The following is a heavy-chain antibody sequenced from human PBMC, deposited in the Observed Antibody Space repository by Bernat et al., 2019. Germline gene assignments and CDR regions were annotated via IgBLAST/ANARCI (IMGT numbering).Heavy chain of an antibody. V-gene: IGHV3-48*03. CDR1: GFTFSSYE. D-gene: IGHD1-7*01. J-gene: IGHJ4*02. CDR2: ISSSGGTI. Sequence: EVQLVESGGGLVQPGGSLRLSCAASGFTFSSYEVNWVRQAPGKGLEWVSYISSSGGTIYYADSVKGRFTISRDNAKDSLYLQMNSLRAEDTAVYYCVRGRGWGELALHPFDYWGQGTLVTVSS. CDR3: VRGRGWGELALHPFDY.